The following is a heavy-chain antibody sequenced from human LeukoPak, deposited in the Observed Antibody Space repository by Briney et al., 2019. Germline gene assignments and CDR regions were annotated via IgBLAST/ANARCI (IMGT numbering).Heavy chain of an antibody. CDR3: ARAPFYYDSSGYLFY. Sequence: PGGSLRLSCAASGFTFSNYWMHWVRQAPGKGLVWVSRINSDGSGTSYADSVKGRFTISRDNAKNTLYLQMNSLRAEDTAVYYCARAPFYYDSSGYLFYWGQGTLVTVSS. D-gene: IGHD3-22*01. CDR1: GFTFSNYW. J-gene: IGHJ4*02. CDR2: INSDGSGT. V-gene: IGHV3-74*01.